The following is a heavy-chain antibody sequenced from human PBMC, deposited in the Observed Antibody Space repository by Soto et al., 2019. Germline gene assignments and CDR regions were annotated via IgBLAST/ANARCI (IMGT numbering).Heavy chain of an antibody. CDR1: GGTFSRYA. CDR2: IVPMFGTA. D-gene: IGHD3-22*01. J-gene: IGHJ4*02. CDR3: ARGVDYDSRGYYFFF. Sequence: SVKVSCKASGGTFSRYALSWVRQAPGQGPEWMGGIVPMFGTANYAQKFQGRVTITADESTNTAYMQLSSLRSEDTAVYYCARGVDYDSRGYYFFFWGQGTLVTV. V-gene: IGHV1-69*13.